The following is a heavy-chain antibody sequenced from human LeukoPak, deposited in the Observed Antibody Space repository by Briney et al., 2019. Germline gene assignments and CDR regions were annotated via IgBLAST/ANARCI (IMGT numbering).Heavy chain of an antibody. D-gene: IGHD3-3*01. V-gene: IGHV3-7*01. J-gene: IGHJ3*02. CDR2: IKQDGSEK. Sequence: GGSLRLSCAAYGFTFSSYWMSCVRQAPGKGLEWVANIKQDGSEKYYVDSVKGRFTISRDNAKNSLYLQMNSLRAEDTAVYYCARDTYYDFWSGRDDAFDIWGQGTMVTVSS. CDR1: GFTFSSYW. CDR3: ARDTYYDFWSGRDDAFDI.